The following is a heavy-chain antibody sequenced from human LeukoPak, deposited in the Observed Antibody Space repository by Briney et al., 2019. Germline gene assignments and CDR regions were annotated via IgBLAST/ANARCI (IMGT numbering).Heavy chain of an antibody. CDR2: IKQDGSEK. Sequence: PGGSLRLSCAASGFIFSSYWMTWVRQAPGKGLEWVANIKQDGSEKYSVDSVKGRFTISRDNAKNSLYLQMNSLRAEDTAVYYCARDSLTGEFDYWGQGTLVTVSS. D-gene: IGHD7-27*01. CDR3: ARDSLTGEFDY. CDR1: GFIFSSYW. J-gene: IGHJ4*02. V-gene: IGHV3-7*01.